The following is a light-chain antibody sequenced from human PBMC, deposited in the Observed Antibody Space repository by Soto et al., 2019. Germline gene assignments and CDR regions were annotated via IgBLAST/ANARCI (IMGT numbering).Light chain of an antibody. V-gene: IGKV3-20*01. CDR1: QSVSSSY. CDR2: GAS. CDR3: QQYETSPFT. J-gene: IGKJ4*01. Sequence: EIVLTHSPGTLSLSPWEIATLSCRASQSVSSSYLAWFQHKPGRAPRLLIYGASSRATGIPDRFSGSGSGTHFTLSIRRLESEDFAVYYCQQYETSPFTFGGGTKVDIK.